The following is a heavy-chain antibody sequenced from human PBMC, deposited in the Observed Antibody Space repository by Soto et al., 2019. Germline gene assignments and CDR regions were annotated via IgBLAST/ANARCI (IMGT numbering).Heavy chain of an antibody. V-gene: IGHV5-51*01. J-gene: IGHJ6*02. CDR3: ARQRSNGEGFL. Sequence: GESLKISCKGSGYSFTICWIGWVRQMPGKGLDCMGIMYPGDSDLRYSPSFQGQVTISADRSISTAYLQWSSLKASDTAMYYCARQRSNGEGFLWGQGTTVTVSS. CDR2: MYPGDSDL. CDR1: GYSFTICW. D-gene: IGHD3-10*01.